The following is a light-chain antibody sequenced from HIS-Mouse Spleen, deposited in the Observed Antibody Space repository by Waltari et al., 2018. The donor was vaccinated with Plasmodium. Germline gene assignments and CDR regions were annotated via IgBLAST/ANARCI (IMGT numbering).Light chain of an antibody. Sequence: SYELTQPPSVSVSPGQTARITCSGDALPKKYAYWYQKKSGQAPVLVIYEDSKRPSGIPERFCGSSSGTMATLTISGAQVEDEADYYCYSTDSSGNHRVFGGGTKLTVL. CDR1: ALPKKY. CDR3: YSTDSSGNHRV. J-gene: IGLJ3*02. CDR2: EDS. V-gene: IGLV3-10*01.